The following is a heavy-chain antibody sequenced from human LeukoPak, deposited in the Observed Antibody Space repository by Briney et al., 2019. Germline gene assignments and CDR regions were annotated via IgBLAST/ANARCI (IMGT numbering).Heavy chain of an antibody. D-gene: IGHD3-22*01. V-gene: IGHV1-69*13. CDR3: ARATYYDSEGHYFDY. J-gene: IGHJ4*02. CDR1: GGTFSSYA. Sequence: ASVKVSCEASGGTFSSYAISWVRQAPGQGLEWMGGIIPIFGTANYAQKFQGRVTITADESTSTAYMELSSLRSEDTAVYYCARATYYDSEGHYFDYWGQGTLVTVSS. CDR2: IIPIFGTA.